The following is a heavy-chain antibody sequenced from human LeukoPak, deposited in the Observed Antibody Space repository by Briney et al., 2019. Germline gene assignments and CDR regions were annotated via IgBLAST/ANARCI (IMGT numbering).Heavy chain of an antibody. J-gene: IGHJ4*02. Sequence: GGSLRLSCAASGFTFSSYAMHWVRQAPGKGLEWVAVISYDGSNKYYADSVKGRFTISRDNSKNTLYLQMNSLRAEDTAVYYCAKERGSYRYTAIDYWGQGTLVTVSS. CDR2: ISYDGSNK. CDR1: GFTFSSYA. CDR3: AKERGSYRYTAIDY. V-gene: IGHV3-30*04. D-gene: IGHD3-16*02.